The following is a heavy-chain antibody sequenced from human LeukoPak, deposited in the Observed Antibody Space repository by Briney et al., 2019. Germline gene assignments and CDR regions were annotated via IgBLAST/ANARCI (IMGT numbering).Heavy chain of an antibody. V-gene: IGHV3-7*03. CDR2: VKLDGGEE. J-gene: IGHJ4*02. CDR1: GFTFSSYA. Sequence: QPGRSLRLSCAASGFTFSSYAMHWVRQAPEKGLEWVADVKLDGGEEYVDSVKGRFTISRDNAKNSVYLQMNSLTAEDTAVYYCVRHRHYHFDYWGQGTLVTVSS. D-gene: IGHD3-10*01. CDR3: VRHRHYHFDY.